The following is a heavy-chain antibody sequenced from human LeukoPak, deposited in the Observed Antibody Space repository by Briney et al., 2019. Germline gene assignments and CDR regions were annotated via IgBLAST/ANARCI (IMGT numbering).Heavy chain of an antibody. Sequence: GGSLRLSCAASGFAFNTYTMNWVRQAPGKGLEWVSFINTKSKTVYYTDSVRGRFTISRDNTKNSLYLQMNSLRAEDTALYYCVRDRNWGFDYWGQGTLVTVSS. J-gene: IGHJ4*02. CDR1: GFAFNTYT. CDR3: VRDRNWGFDY. V-gene: IGHV3-48*01. CDR2: INTKSKTV. D-gene: IGHD7-27*01.